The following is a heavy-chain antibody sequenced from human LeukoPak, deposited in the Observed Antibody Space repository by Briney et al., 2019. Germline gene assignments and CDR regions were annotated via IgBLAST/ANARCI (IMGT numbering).Heavy chain of an antibody. D-gene: IGHD3-22*01. CDR2: IYYSGST. Sequence: PSETLSLTCTVSGGSISSGGYYWSWIRQHPGKGLEWIGYIYYSGSTYYNPSLKSRVTISVDTSKNRFSLKLSSVTAAGTAVYYCASGTHYDRRSYYFDYWGQGTLVTVSS. V-gene: IGHV4-30-4*08. CDR3: ASGTHYDRRSYYFDY. J-gene: IGHJ4*02. CDR1: GGSISSGGYY.